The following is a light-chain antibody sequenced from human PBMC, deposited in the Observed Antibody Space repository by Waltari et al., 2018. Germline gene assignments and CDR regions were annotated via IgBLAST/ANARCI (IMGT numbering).Light chain of an antibody. CDR2: WAL. Sequence: DIVMTQSPDSLAVSLGERATINCKSSQSVLYSSNNKNYLAWYQQKPGQPPKLLIYWALIRESGFPDRFSGSGSGTDFTLTISSLQAEDVAVYYCQQYYSTPYTFGQGPSWRSN. CDR3: QQYYSTPYT. J-gene: IGKJ2*01. V-gene: IGKV4-1*01. CDR1: QSVLYSSNNKNY.